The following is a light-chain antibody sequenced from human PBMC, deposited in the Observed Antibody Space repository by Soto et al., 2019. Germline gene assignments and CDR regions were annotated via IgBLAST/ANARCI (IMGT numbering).Light chain of an antibody. V-gene: IGKV2-28*01. J-gene: IGKJ1*01. CDR3: MQVRQRPWT. Sequence: DIVMTQSPLSLPVTAGEPASVSCRSSQSLLHSNGYNYLDWYLQKPGQSPQLLIYWGSNRASGVPDRFSGSGSGTDFTLKISRVEADDVGVYYCMQVRQRPWTFGQGTKVDIK. CDR2: WGS. CDR1: QSLLHSNGYNY.